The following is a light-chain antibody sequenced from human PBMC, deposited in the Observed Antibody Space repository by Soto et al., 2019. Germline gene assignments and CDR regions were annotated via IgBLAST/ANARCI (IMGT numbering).Light chain of an antibody. Sequence: QSALTQPRSVSGSPGQSVTISCTGTNSDVGDYNYVSWYQQYPGKAPKLMISGVSERPSGVPDRFSGSKSGNTASLTISGLQAEDEADYYCCSYVDTDTWVFGGGTKLPVL. CDR1: NSDVGDYNY. CDR3: CSYVDTDTWV. J-gene: IGLJ3*02. CDR2: GVS. V-gene: IGLV2-11*01.